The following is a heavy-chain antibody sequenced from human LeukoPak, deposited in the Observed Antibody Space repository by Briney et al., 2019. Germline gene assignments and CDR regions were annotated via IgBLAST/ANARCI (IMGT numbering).Heavy chain of an antibody. V-gene: IGHV4-4*09. Sequence: PSETLSLTCTVSGGSISTYYWSWIRQPPGKGLEWIGYIYTSGSTDYNPSLKSRVTISLDTSNNQFSLNLNSVTAADTAVYYCARKPYSSSWYGWFDPWGQGTLVTVSS. J-gene: IGHJ5*02. D-gene: IGHD6-13*01. CDR3: ARKPYSSSWYGWFDP. CDR1: GGSISTYY. CDR2: IYTSGST.